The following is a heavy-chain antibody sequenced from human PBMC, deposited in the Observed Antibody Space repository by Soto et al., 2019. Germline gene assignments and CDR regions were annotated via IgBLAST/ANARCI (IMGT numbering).Heavy chain of an antibody. CDR3: ARGIDSYKEGNY. CDR1: GGSFSGYY. CDR2: IHPTRCT. Sequence: SETLSLTCPVSGGSFSGYYCSCIRQTPGMGLECIGKIHPTRCTDTNTSLNGRLTISLETSKSQCSLKLNAVTAADTAVYYCARGIDSYKEGNYWGQGTQVTVSS. J-gene: IGHJ4*02. D-gene: IGHD3-22*01. V-gene: IGHV4-34*01.